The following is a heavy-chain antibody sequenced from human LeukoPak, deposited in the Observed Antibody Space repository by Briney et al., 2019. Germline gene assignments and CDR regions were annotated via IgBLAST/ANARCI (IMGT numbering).Heavy chain of an antibody. CDR2: IRYDGSNK. V-gene: IGHV3-30*02. CDR1: GFTFSSYG. D-gene: IGHD3-3*01. J-gene: IGHJ6*03. Sequence: PGGSLRLSCAASGFTFSSYGMHWVRQAPGKGLEWVAFIRYDGSNKYYADSVKGRFTISRDNSKNTLYLQMNSLRAEDTAVYYCAKDSRITIFNYMDVWGKGTTVTVSS. CDR3: AKDSRITIFNYMDV.